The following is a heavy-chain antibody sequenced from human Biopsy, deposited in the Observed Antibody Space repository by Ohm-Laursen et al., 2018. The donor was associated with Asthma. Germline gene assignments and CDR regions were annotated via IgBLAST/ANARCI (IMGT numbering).Heavy chain of an antibody. V-gene: IGHV3-7*05. J-gene: IGHJ4*02. D-gene: IGHD2-15*01. CDR3: ARDVDLRSVY. CDR2: IKEDGSEK. CDR1: GFSFGSYS. Sequence: SLRLSCAASGFSFGSYSMTWVRQAPGKGLEWVANIKEDGSEKNYVDSVKGRFTISRDNGKNSLYQQMNSLRAEDTAVYYCARDVDLRSVYWGQGTLVTLSS.